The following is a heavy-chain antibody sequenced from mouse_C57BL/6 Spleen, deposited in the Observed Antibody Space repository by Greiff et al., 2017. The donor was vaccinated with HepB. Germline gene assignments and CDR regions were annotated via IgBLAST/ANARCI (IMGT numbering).Heavy chain of an antibody. J-gene: IGHJ3*01. V-gene: IGHV1-55*01. CDR1: GYTFTSYW. CDR3: AKSSSLPLFAY. CDR2: IYPGSGST. Sequence: QVQLQQPGAELVKPGASVKMSCKASGYTFTSYWITWVKQRPGQGLEWIGDIYPGSGSTNYNEKFKSKATLTVDKSSSTAYMQLSSLTSEDSAVYYCAKSSSLPLFAYWGQGTLVTVSA. D-gene: IGHD1-1*01.